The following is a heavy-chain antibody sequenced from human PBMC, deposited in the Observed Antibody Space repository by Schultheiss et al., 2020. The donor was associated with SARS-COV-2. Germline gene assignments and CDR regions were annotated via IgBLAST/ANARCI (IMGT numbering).Heavy chain of an antibody. D-gene: IGHD2-15*01. V-gene: IGHV1-69*13. CDR2: ITPGFGTT. Sequence: SVKVSCKASGGTFTSYALSWVRQAPGQGLEWMGGITPGFGTTNYAQRFQGRVTITADESTRTTYLELRSLKSEDTAVYYCASGRRYCSGGSCYSPYYYYYGMDVWGQGTTVTVSS. CDR1: GGTFTSYA. CDR3: ASGRRYCSGGSCYSPYYYYYGMDV. J-gene: IGHJ6*02.